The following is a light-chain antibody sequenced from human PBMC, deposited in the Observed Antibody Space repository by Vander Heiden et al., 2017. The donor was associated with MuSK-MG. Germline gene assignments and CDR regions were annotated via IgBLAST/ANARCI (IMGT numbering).Light chain of an antibody. CDR3: CADAGSSNLV. Sequence: QSALTQPASVSGSPGPSITISCTGNRGNLGSYSLLSWSQQHPGTATKLIISEVDKRSSGLANRFSASKSGNTASLTISGRQEEDEADYYCCADAGSSNLVFGGGTKLTVL. J-gene: IGLJ3*02. V-gene: IGLV2-23*02. CDR2: EVD. CDR1: RGNLGSYSL.